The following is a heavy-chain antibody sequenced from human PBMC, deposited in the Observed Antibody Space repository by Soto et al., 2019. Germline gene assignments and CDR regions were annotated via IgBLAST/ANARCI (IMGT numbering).Heavy chain of an antibody. Sequence: QVQLQQWGAGLLKPSETLSLTCAVYGGSFSGYYWSWIRQPPGKGLEWIGEINHSGSTNYNPSLKSRVTISVDTSKNQFSLKLSSVTAADTAVYYCAREVVTARVVDYWGQGTLVTVSS. CDR3: AREVVTARVVDY. D-gene: IGHD2-21*02. J-gene: IGHJ4*02. CDR2: INHSGST. CDR1: GGSFSGYY. V-gene: IGHV4-34*01.